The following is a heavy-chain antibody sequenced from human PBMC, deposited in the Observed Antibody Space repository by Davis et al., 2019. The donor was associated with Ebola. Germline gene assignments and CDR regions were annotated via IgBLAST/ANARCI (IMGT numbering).Heavy chain of an antibody. V-gene: IGHV3-33*01. D-gene: IGHD1-7*01. CDR2: IWYDGSNK. Sequence: PGGSLRLSCAVSGFTFSSYGMHWVRQAPGKGLEWVAVIWYDGSNKYYADSVKGRFTISRDNSKNTLYLQMNSLRAEDTAVYYCARDVVSSRNYEGAFDIWGQGTMVTVSS. CDR3: ARDVVSSRNYEGAFDI. J-gene: IGHJ3*02. CDR1: GFTFSSYG.